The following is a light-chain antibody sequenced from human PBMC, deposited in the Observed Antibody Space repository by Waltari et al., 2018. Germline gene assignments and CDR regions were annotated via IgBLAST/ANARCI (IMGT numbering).Light chain of an antibody. CDR1: SSNIRPNT. CDR2: TNN. Sequence: QSVLTPPPSASGTPGQRVIISCSRGSSNIRPNTVTLYQQLPGPAPTLLIYTNNQRPSGVPDRFSGSKSGTSASLAISGLQSEDEADYYCATWDDSLTGPVFGGGTKLTVL. CDR3: ATWDDSLTGPV. J-gene: IGLJ3*02. V-gene: IGLV1-44*01.